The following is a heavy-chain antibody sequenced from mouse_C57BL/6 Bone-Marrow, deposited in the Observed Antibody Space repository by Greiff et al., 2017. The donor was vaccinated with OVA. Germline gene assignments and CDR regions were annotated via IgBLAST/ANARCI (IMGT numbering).Heavy chain of an antibody. D-gene: IGHD2-3*01. CDR1: GYTFTSYW. J-gene: IGHJ3*01. CDR3: ANDGYYFLFAY. CDR2: IHPNSGST. Sequence: QVQLQHPGAELVKPGASVKLSCKASGYTFTSYWMHWVKQRPGQGLEWIGMIHPNSGSTNYNEKFKSKATLTVDKSSSTAYMQLSSLTSEDSAVYYCANDGYYFLFAYWGQGTLVTVSA. V-gene: IGHV1-64*01.